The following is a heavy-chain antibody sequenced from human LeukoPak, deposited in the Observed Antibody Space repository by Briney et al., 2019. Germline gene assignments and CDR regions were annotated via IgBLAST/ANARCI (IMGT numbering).Heavy chain of an antibody. J-gene: IGHJ6*03. CDR2: IYHSGST. Sequence: SETLSLTCTVSGGSISSGGYYWSWIRQPPGKGLEWIGYIYHSGSTYYNPSLKSRVTISVDRSKNQFSLKLSSVTAADTAVYYCARGTDSSSWYFGYYYYYMDVWGKGTTVTVSS. V-gene: IGHV4-30-2*01. CDR1: GGSISSGGYY. D-gene: IGHD6-13*01. CDR3: ARGTDSSSWYFGYYYYYMDV.